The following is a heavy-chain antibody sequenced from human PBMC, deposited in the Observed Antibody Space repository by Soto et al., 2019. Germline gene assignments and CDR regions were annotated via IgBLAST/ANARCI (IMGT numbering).Heavy chain of an antibody. J-gene: IGHJ4*02. CDR2: ILYSGST. V-gene: IGHV4-39*01. CDR3: ASLSSSGWYQGSYFDY. D-gene: IGHD6-19*01. Sequence: QLQLQESGPGLVKPSETLSLTCIVSGGSITRNNHYWGWIRQSPGEGLEWIGSILYSGSTNYNPSLTGRVTLSVDTSKNQFSLKMSSVTAADTAIYYCASLSSSGWYQGSYFDYWGQGTLVTVSA. CDR1: GGSITRNNHY.